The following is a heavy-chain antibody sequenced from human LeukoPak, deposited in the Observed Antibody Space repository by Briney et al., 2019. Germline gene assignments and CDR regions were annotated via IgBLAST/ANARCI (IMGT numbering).Heavy chain of an antibody. CDR2: INSDSGFT. Sequence: GASVTVSCTASAYTFTGYYMNWVRQAPGQGLEWMGWINSDSGFTKYAQKFQGRVTMTRDTSITTVYMDLTRLTSDDTAVYYCARNFDMKGFDPWGQGTLVTVSS. D-gene: IGHD3-9*01. V-gene: IGHV1-2*02. J-gene: IGHJ5*02. CDR1: AYTFTGYY. CDR3: ARNFDMKGFDP.